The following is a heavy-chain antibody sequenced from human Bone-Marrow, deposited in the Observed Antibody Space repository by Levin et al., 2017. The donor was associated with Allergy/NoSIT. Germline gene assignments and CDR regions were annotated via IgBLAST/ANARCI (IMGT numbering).Heavy chain of an antibody. CDR3: TTDLVVAPAAFGWSLRDDAFDI. CDR2: IITKSEGGSA. Sequence: GESLKISCAASGFTFTNAWMTWVRQAPGKGLEWVGRIITKSEGGSAEYAAPVKSRFTISRDDSKNTVYLQMNSLKPEDTAMYFCTTDLVVAPAAFGWSLRDDAFDIWGQGTMVTVSS. D-gene: IGHD2-2*01. V-gene: IGHV3-15*01. J-gene: IGHJ3*02. CDR1: GFTFTNAW.